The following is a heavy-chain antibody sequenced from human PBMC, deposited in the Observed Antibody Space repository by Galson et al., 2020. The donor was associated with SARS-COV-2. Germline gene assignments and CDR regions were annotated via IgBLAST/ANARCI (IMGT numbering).Heavy chain of an antibody. D-gene: IGHD6-19*01. J-gene: IGHJ5*02. CDR3: ATGPPVAVAGWFDP. CDR1: GYTLTELY. CDR2: FDPEDGET. V-gene: IGHV1-24*01. Sequence: ASVKVSCKVSGYTLTELYMHWVRQAPGKGLEWMGGFDPEDGETIYAQKFQGRVTMTEDTSTDTAYMELSSLRSEDTAVYYCATGPPVAVAGWFDPWGQGTLVTVSS.